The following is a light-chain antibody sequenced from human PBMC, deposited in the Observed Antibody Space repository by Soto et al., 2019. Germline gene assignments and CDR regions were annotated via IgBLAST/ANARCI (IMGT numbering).Light chain of an antibody. CDR3: QQGDSFPFT. CDR2: AAS. CDR1: QSISSY. V-gene: IGKV1-39*01. J-gene: IGKJ4*01. Sequence: DIQMTQSPSSLSSSLGDRVTITCRASQSISSYLNWYQQKPGKAPKLLISAASSLQSGVPTRFSGSVSGTDGTIIISGLKHEDGSTYFCQQGDSFPFTFCGGTKVDIK.